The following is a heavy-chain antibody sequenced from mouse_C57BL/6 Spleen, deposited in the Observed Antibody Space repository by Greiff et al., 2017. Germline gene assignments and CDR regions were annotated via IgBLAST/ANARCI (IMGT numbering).Heavy chain of an antibody. V-gene: IGHV10-1*01. J-gene: IGHJ3*01. D-gene: IGHD2-10*02. CDR3: VSLLDWFAY. CDR1: GFSFNTYA. CDR2: IRSKSNNYAT. Sequence: EVKLVESGGGLVQPKGSLKLSCAASGFSFNTYAMNWVRQAPGKGLEWVARIRSKSNNYATYYADSVKDRFTISRDDSESMLYLQMNNLKTEDTAMYYCVSLLDWFAYWGQGTLVTVSA.